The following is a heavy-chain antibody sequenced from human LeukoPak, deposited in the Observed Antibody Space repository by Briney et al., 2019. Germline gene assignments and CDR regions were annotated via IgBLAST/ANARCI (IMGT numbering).Heavy chain of an antibody. CDR2: FDTSGST. Sequence: PSETLSLTCTVSGGSISTYYWSWIRQPAGKGLEWIGRFDTSGSTNYNPSLKSRLTMSGDTSKNQTSLKLSSVTAADTAVYYCARHFLEYYSSGWYMFDYWGQGTLVTVSS. D-gene: IGHD6-19*01. V-gene: IGHV4-4*07. J-gene: IGHJ4*02. CDR3: ARHFLEYYSSGWYMFDY. CDR1: GGSISTYY.